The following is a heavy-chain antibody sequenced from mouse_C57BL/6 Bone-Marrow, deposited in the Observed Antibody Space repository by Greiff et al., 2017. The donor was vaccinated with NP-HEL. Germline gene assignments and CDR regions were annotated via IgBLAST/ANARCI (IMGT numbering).Heavy chain of an antibody. J-gene: IGHJ3*01. V-gene: IGHV1-81*01. CDR1: GYTFTSYG. Sequence: QVQLQQSGAELVRPGASVKLSCKASGYTFTSYGISWVKQSTGQGLEWIGAIYPRSGNTYYNEKFTGKATLTADKSSSTAYMELRSLTSEDSAVYFCARRAQATAWFAYWGQGTLVTVSA. D-gene: IGHD3-2*02. CDR2: IYPRSGNT. CDR3: ARRAQATAWFAY.